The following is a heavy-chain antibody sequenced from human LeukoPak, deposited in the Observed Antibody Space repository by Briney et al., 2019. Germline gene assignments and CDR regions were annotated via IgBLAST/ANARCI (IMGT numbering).Heavy chain of an antibody. CDR1: GFTVSNNY. CDR3: AKRGYSSGWPAFGMDV. D-gene: IGHD6-19*01. V-gene: IGHV3-23*01. CDR2: ISGSGGTT. Sequence: GGSLRLSCAASGFTVSNNYMTWVRQAPGKGLEWVSVISGSGGTTYYADSVKGRFTISRDNSKNTLCLQMNSLTAEDTAVYYCAKRGYSSGWPAFGMDVWGQGTTVTVSS. J-gene: IGHJ6*02.